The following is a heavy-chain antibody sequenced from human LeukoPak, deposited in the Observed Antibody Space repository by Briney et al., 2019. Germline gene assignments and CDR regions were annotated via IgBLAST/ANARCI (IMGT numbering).Heavy chain of an antibody. D-gene: IGHD3-3*01. J-gene: IGHJ4*02. CDR1: GGSFSGYY. CDR3: ARGLTILDY. Sequence: PSETLSLTCAVYGGSFSGYYWSWIRQPPGKGLEWIGEINHSGSTTYNPSLKSRVTISVDTYKNQFSLKRSSVTAADTAVYYCARGLTILDYWGQGTLVTVSS. V-gene: IGHV4-34*01. CDR2: INHSGST.